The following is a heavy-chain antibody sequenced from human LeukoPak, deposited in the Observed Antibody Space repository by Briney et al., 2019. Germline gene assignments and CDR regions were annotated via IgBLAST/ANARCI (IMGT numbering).Heavy chain of an antibody. Sequence: PSETLSLTCSVSGDSITSSYWNWIRQPPGRGLEWIGYIYYSGSANYNPSLKSQVSMSVDTAKNQFSLNLSSVTAADTAVYYCARRDQLVWGFDIWGQGTMVTVSS. CDR2: IYYSGSA. J-gene: IGHJ3*02. CDR1: GDSITSSY. D-gene: IGHD2-2*01. CDR3: ARRDQLVWGFDI. V-gene: IGHV4-59*01.